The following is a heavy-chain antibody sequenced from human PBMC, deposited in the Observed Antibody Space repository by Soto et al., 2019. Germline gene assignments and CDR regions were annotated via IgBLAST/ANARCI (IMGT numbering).Heavy chain of an antibody. J-gene: IGHJ4*02. D-gene: IGHD3-10*01. CDR1: NYAFIHYG. V-gene: IGHV1-18*01. CDR3: ARELDGSGSYYNDF. CDR2: ICPYNAKT. Sequence: APVKVSCKASNYAFIHYGISWVLLVPGQGLEWMGWICPYNAKTNYAQKLQGRVTMTTDTSTNTAYMELRSLGSDDTAVYYCARELDGSGSYYNDFWGQGTLVTVSS.